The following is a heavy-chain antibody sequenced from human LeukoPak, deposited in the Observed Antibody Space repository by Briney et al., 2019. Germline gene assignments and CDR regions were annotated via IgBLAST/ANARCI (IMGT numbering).Heavy chain of an antibody. V-gene: IGHV3-48*01. D-gene: IGHD2-21*01. CDR1: GFTFSTYP. CDR3: ARPAADCGGDCYWAVDY. Sequence: GGSLRLSCAASGFTFSTYPMNWVRQAPGKGREWGSYISIRSNTIYYADSVKGRFTISRDHANHSLYLQTNRLRAEETAVYYCARPAADCGGDCYWAVDYWGQGTLVTVSS. J-gene: IGHJ4*02. CDR2: ISIRSNTI.